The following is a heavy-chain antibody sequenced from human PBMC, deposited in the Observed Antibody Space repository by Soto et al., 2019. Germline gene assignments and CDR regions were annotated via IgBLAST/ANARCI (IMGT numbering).Heavy chain of an antibody. CDR1: GGTFSSYA. CDR3: ARERLKNYYDSSGYTEFDY. D-gene: IGHD3-22*01. CDR2: IIPIFGTA. J-gene: IGHJ4*02. Sequence: QVQLVQSGAEVKKPGSSVKVSCKASGGTFSSYAISWVRQAPGQGLEWMGGIIPIFGTANYAQKFQGRVTITADESTSTAYMELSSLRSEDTAVYYCARERLKNYYDSSGYTEFDYWGQGTLVTVSS. V-gene: IGHV1-69*01.